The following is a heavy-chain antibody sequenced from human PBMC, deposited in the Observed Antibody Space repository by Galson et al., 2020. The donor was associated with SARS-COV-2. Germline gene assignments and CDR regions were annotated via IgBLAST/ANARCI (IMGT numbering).Heavy chain of an antibody. Sequence: GGSLRLSCAGSEFIFAHYGMNWVRQGPGKGLEWVPGISGGGDTTYYADSVKGRFTISRDNSKDTMYLQMNSLGDEDTAVYYCSGLGVNIYWVQGTLVTVSS. D-gene: IGHD1-26*01. CDR1: EFIFAHYG. J-gene: IGHJ4*02. CDR3: SGLGVNIY. V-gene: IGHV3-23*01. CDR2: ISGGGDTT.